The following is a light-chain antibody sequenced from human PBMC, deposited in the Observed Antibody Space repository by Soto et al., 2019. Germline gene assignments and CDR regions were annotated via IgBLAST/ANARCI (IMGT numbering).Light chain of an antibody. CDR3: RQYENYWT. CDR2: DAS. Sequence: DIQMTQSPSTLPAFVGDTVTITCRASQSISSWLAWYQHKPGKAPKLLIYDASNLDSGVPSRFSGSGSGTEFSLTISNLQPDDCATYYCRQYENYWTFGQGTKVDIK. V-gene: IGKV1-5*01. J-gene: IGKJ1*01. CDR1: QSISSW.